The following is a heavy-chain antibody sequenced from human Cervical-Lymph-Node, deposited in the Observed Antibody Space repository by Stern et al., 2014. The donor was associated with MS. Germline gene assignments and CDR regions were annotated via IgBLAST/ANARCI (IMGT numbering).Heavy chain of an antibody. D-gene: IGHD3-22*01. V-gene: IGHV1-69*01. Sequence: QVQLVESGAEVKKPGSSVKVSCKASGGTFSSYAISWVRQAPGQGLEWMGEIIPIFGTENYAQKFQGRVTITADESTTTAYMELSGLRSEDTAVYYCARRDYYDSSGYYGDAFDIWGQGTMVTVSS. CDR3: ARRDYYDSSGYYGDAFDI. CDR2: IIPIFGTE. J-gene: IGHJ3*02. CDR1: GGTFSSYA.